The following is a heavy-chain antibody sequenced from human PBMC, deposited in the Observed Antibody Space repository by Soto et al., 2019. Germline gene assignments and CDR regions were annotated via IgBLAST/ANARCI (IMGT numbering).Heavy chain of an antibody. V-gene: IGHV3-64*01. D-gene: IGHD1-7*01. CDR2: ITSNGGTT. CDR3: VRRVSGNYDW. CDR1: GFTFSSYD. Sequence: EVQLAESGGGMVQPGGSLRLSCVASGFTFSSYDMHWVRQAPGKGLEYVSSITSNGGTTYYGNSVKGRFTISRDNSKNTLYLQMGSLRADDRAVYYCVRRVSGNYDWWGQGTLVTVSS. J-gene: IGHJ4*02.